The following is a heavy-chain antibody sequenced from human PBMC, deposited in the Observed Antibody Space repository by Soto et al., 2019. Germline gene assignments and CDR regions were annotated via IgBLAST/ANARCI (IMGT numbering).Heavy chain of an antibody. CDR3: AKDDLEWLLYVFDY. V-gene: IGHV4-31*03. Sequence: PSETLSLTCTFSGGSISSGGYYWSWIRQHPGKGLEWIGYIYYSGSTYYNPSLKSRVTISVDTSKNQFSLKLSSVTAADTAVYYCAKDDLEWLLYVFDYWGQGTLVTVSS. CDR2: IYYSGST. CDR1: GGSISSGGYY. D-gene: IGHD3-3*01. J-gene: IGHJ4*02.